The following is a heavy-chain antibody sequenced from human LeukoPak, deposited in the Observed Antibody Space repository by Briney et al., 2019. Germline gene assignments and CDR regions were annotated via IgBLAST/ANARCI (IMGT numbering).Heavy chain of an antibody. Sequence: PGGSLRLSCAASGFTFSDYYMSWIRQAPGKGLEWVSYISSSGSTIYYADSVKGRFTISRDNSKNTLYLQMNSLRAEDTAVYYCARGIGVAVAGTDWFDPWGQGTLVTVSS. J-gene: IGHJ5*02. CDR3: ARGIGVAVAGTDWFDP. CDR1: GFTFSDYY. V-gene: IGHV3-11*04. D-gene: IGHD6-19*01. CDR2: ISSSGSTI.